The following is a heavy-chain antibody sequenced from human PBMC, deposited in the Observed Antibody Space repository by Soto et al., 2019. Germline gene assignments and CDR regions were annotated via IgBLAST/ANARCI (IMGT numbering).Heavy chain of an antibody. Sequence: QITLNESGPTVVRPTETLTLTCRFSGFSLTTSGVGVGWIRQSPGKAPEWLALIYWDDDKRYSASLKSRLTIPKDNSKNQVVLTVSDLDPTDTATYYCAHRVLRTVFGLVTTTAIYFDFWGQGTPFAVSS. J-gene: IGHJ4*02. CDR1: GFSLTTSGVG. CDR3: AHRVLRTVFGLVTTTAIYFDF. CDR2: IYWDDDK. D-gene: IGHD3-3*01. V-gene: IGHV2-5*02.